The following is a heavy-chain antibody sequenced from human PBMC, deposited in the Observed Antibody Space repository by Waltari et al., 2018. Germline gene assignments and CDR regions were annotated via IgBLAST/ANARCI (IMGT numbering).Heavy chain of an antibody. CDR2: ISNSGGDT. CDR3: AKDHGVAY. V-gene: IGHV3-23*01. Sequence: QLLESGGGLVQPGGSLRLSCSDSGLTFSIFAMSWVRQAPGKWLEWVSGISNSGGDTYYADSVKGRFTISRDNSKKTLYLQMNSLRVEDTAVYYCAKDHGVAYWGRGTLVTVSA. D-gene: IGHD3-16*01. CDR1: GLTFSIFA. J-gene: IGHJ4*02.